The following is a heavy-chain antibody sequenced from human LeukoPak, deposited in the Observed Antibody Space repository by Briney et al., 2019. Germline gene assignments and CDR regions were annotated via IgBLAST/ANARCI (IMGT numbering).Heavy chain of an antibody. CDR3: AKVGGITGPFNWFDP. Sequence: GGSLRLSCAASGFTFSSYDMHWVRQATGKGLEWVSAIGTAGDTYYPGSVKGRFTISRENAKNSLYLQMNSLRAGDTAVYYCAKVGGITGPFNWFDPWGQGTLVTVSS. CDR2: IGTAGDT. D-gene: IGHD1-20*01. CDR1: GFTFSSYD. V-gene: IGHV3-13*01. J-gene: IGHJ5*02.